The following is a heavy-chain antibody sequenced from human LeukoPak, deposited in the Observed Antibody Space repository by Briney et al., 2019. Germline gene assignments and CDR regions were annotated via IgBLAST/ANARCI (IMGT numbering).Heavy chain of an antibody. CDR2: INPSGGST. CDR3: ARDGRQLVGLYNWFDP. J-gene: IGHJ5*02. V-gene: IGHV1-46*01. Sequence: ASVKVSCKASGYTFTSYYMHWVRQAPGQGLEWMGIINPSGGSTSYAQKFQGRVTMTRDMSTSTVYMGLSSLRSEDTAVYYCARDGRQLVGLYNWFDPWGQGTLVTVSS. CDR1: GYTFTSYY. D-gene: IGHD6-6*01.